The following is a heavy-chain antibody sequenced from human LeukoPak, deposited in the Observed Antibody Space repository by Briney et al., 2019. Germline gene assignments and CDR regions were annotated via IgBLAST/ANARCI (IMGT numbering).Heavy chain of an antibody. J-gene: IGHJ4*02. V-gene: IGHV4-59*08. Sequence: SETLSLTCTVSGGSISSYYWSWIRQPPGKGLEWIGYIYYSGSTNYNPSLKSRVTISVDTSKNQFSLKLSSVTAADTAVYYCARQESYCYGLFDSGGQGTLVTVSS. CDR2: IYYSGST. CDR3: ARQESYCYGLFDS. D-gene: IGHD3-22*01. CDR1: GGSISSYY.